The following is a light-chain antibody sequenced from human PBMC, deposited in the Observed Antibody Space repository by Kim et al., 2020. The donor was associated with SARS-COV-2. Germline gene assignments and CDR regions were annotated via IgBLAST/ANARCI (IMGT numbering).Light chain of an antibody. Sequence: SPGERAALSFRSSQSVSSNYLAWYQQKPGQAPRLLIYGASSRATGIPDRFSGSGSGTDFTLSINRLEPEEFAVYYCQQYGTSPETFGGGTKVDIK. J-gene: IGKJ4*01. CDR3: QQYGTSPET. V-gene: IGKV3-20*01. CDR2: GAS. CDR1: QSVSSNY.